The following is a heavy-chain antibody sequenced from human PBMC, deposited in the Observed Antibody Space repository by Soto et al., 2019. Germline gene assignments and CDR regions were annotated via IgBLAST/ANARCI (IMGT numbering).Heavy chain of an antibody. CDR3: ATHTANIDAFDI. CDR1: GFTFSSYS. J-gene: IGHJ3*02. Sequence: GSLRLSRAASGFTFSSYSMNLVRQAPGKGLEWVSSISSSSSYIYYADSVKGRFTISRDNAKNSLYLQMNSLRAEDTAVYYCATHTANIDAFDIWGQGTMVTVSS. D-gene: IGHD5-18*01. V-gene: IGHV3-21*01. CDR2: ISSSSSYI.